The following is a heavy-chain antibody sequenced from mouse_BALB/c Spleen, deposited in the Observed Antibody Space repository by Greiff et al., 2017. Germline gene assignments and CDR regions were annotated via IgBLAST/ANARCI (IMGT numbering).Heavy chain of an antibody. Sequence: QVQLQQPGAELVKPGASVKLSCKASGYTFTSYWMHWVKQRPGQGLEWIGEINPSNGRTNYNEKFKSKATLTVDKSSSTAYMQLSSLTSEDSAVYYCARHDYDYQFAYWGQGTLVTVSA. V-gene: IGHV1S81*02. J-gene: IGHJ3*01. CDR1: GYTFTSYW. D-gene: IGHD2-4*01. CDR2: INPSNGRT. CDR3: ARHDYDYQFAY.